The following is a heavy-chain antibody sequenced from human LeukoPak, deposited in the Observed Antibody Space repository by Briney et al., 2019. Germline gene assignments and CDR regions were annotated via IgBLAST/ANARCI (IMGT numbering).Heavy chain of an antibody. J-gene: IGHJ5*02. CDR2: INHSGST. Sequence: PSETLSLTCAVYGGSFSGYYWSWIRQPPGKGLEWIGEINHSGSTNYNPSLKSRVTISVDTSKNQFSLKLSSVTAADTAVYYCARGLITMVRGALFDPWGQGTLVTVSS. V-gene: IGHV4-34*01. CDR3: ARGLITMVRGALFDP. CDR1: GGSFSGYY. D-gene: IGHD3-10*01.